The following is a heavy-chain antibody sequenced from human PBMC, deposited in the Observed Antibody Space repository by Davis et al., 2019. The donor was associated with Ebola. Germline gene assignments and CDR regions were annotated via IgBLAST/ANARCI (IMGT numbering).Heavy chain of an antibody. D-gene: IGHD3-3*01. J-gene: IGHJ3*02. V-gene: IGHV4-31*03. Sequence: LRLSCTVSGGSISSGGYYWSWIRQHPGKGLEWIGYIYYSGSTYYNPSLKSRVTISVDTSKNQFSLKLSSVTAADTAVYYCARGNGVAPTWGDAFDIWGQGTMVTVSS. CDR1: GGSISSGGYY. CDR2: IYYSGST. CDR3: ARGNGVAPTWGDAFDI.